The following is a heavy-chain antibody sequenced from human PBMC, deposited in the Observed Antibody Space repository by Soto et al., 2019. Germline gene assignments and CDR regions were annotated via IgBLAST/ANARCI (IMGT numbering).Heavy chain of an antibody. V-gene: IGHV4-30-2*01. CDR2: IYHSGST. D-gene: IGHD6-19*01. CDR3: ARDFTDSSGPTLGMDV. Sequence: SETLSLTCAVSGGSISSGGYSWSWIRQPPGKGLEWIGYIYHSGSTYYNPSLKSRVTISVDRSKKQFSLKLSSVTAADTAVYYCARDFTDSSGPTLGMDVWGQGTTVTVSS. J-gene: IGHJ6*02. CDR1: GGSISSGGYS.